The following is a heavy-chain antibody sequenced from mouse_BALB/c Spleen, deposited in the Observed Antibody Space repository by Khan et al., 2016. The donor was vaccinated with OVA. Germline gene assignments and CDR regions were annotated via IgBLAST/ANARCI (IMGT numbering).Heavy chain of an antibody. CDR2: IDPFNGGS. Sequence: VQLQQSGPELMKPGASVKISCKASGYSFTSYYIHWVKQSHGKTLEWIGYIDPFNGGSTYNQKFNVKATLTVDKSSNTAYMHLSRLTSEDSAVYYCARHVSTSWFAYWCPGTLVTVSA. V-gene: IGHV1-31*01. D-gene: IGHD1-1*01. CDR3: ARHVSTSWFAY. J-gene: IGHJ3*01. CDR1: GYSFTSYY.